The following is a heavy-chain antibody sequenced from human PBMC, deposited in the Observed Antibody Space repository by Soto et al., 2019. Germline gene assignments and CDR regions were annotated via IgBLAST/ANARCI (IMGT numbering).Heavy chain of an antibody. CDR2: IIPILGIA. J-gene: IGHJ4*02. V-gene: IGHV1-69*02. D-gene: IGHD5-12*01. CDR3: ASHSGYESPFDY. CDR1: GYTFSNYY. Sequence: SVRVSCKASGYTFSNYYLVWVRQAPGQGLEWMGRIIPILGIANYAQKFQGRVTITADKSTSTAYMELSSLRSEDTAVYYCASHSGYESPFDYWGQGTLVTVS.